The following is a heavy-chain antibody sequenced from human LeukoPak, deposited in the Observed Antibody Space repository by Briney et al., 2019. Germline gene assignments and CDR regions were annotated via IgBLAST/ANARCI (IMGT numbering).Heavy chain of an antibody. J-gene: IGHJ4*02. CDR3: ARGSGYSNPFDY. D-gene: IGHD3-22*01. V-gene: IGHV4-59*11. CDR2: IYYSGST. CDR1: GGSISSHY. Sequence: SETLSLTCSVSGGSISSHYWSWIRQTPGKGLEWIGYIYYSGSTNYNPSLKSRVTISVDTSKNQFSLKLSSVTAADTAVYYCARGSGYSNPFDYWGQGTLVTVSS.